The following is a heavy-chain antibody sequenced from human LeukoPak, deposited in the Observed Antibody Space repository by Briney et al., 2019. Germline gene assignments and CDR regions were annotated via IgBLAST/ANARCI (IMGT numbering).Heavy chain of an antibody. CDR3: AKHSGSYYTAFDY. V-gene: IGHV3-23*01. CDR1: GFTFSSYA. D-gene: IGHD1-26*01. J-gene: IGHJ4*02. CDR2: ISGSGGST. Sequence: HPGGSLRLSCAASGFTFSSYAMSWVRQAPGKGLEWVSAISGSGGSTYYADSVKGRFTISRDNSKNTLYLQMNSLRAEDTAVYYCAKHSGSYYTAFDYWGQGTLVTVSS.